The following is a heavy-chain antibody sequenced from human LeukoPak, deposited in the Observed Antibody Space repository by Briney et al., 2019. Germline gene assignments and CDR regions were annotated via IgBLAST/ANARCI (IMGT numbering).Heavy chain of an antibody. CDR2: ISANNGKT. Sequence: GASVKVSCKASGYTFTSYGISWVRQAPGQGLEWMGWISANNGKTNYAQKLQGRVTMTTDTSTSTAYMELRSLRSDDTAVYYCATPSETYYYYYGMDVWGQGTTVTVSS. V-gene: IGHV1-18*01. CDR1: GYTFTSYG. J-gene: IGHJ6*02. CDR3: ATPSETYYYYYGMDV.